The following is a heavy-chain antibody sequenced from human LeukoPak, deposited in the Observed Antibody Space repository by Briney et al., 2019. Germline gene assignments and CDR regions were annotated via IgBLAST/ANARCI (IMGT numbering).Heavy chain of an antibody. D-gene: IGHD4-23*01. J-gene: IGHJ4*02. CDR1: GFTFNRYA. V-gene: IGHV3-43*02. Sequence: PGGSLRLSCAASGFTFNRYAMHWVRQAPGKGLEWVGLISGDGKTTYYLDSVKDRFTISRDNSKNSLYLHMNSLRSEDTALYYCAKDHVYGGADDWGQGTLVTVSS. CDR3: AKDHVYGGADD. CDR2: ISGDGKTT.